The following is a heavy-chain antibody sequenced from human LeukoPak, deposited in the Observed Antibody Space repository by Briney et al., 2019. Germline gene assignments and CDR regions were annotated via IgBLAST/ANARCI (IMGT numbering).Heavy chain of an antibody. D-gene: IGHD2-21*01. V-gene: IGHV3-30*02. CDR2: IHYDGSNR. Sequence: GGSLRLSCAASGFTFSSYGMHWVRQAPGKGLEWVAFIHYDGSNRYYADSVKGRFTISRDNSKNTLYLQMNSLRAEDTAVYYCARTYCGGDCYPPLDYYMDVWGKGTTVTVSS. J-gene: IGHJ6*03. CDR1: GFTFSSYG. CDR3: ARTYCGGDCYPPLDYYMDV.